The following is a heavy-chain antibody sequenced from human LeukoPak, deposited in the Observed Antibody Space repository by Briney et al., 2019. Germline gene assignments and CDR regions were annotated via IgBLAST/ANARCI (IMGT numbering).Heavy chain of an antibody. CDR1: GYSFTSYW. CDR2: IYPGDSDT. D-gene: IGHD5-12*01. V-gene: IGHV5-51*01. Sequence: GESLKISCKGSGYSFTSYWIGWVRQMPGKGLEWTGIIYPGDSDTRYSPSFQGQVTISADKSISTAYLQWSSLKASDTAMYYCGRVAALSSPTIDYWGQGTLVTVSS. CDR3: GRVAALSSPTIDY. J-gene: IGHJ4*02.